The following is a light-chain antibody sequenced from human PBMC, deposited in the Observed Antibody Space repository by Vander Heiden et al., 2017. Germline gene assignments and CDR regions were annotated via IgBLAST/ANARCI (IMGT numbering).Light chain of an antibody. V-gene: IGKV1-39*01. Sequence: DIQMTQSPSSLSASVGDRVIITCRASQSIATYLNWYQQKPGTAPKVLIYTASNLQGGVPSRFSGSGSGTDFTLTISSLQPEDFATYYCQQSYSHPRTFGQGTKVEI. J-gene: IGKJ1*01. CDR3: QQSYSHPRT. CDR1: QSIATY. CDR2: TAS.